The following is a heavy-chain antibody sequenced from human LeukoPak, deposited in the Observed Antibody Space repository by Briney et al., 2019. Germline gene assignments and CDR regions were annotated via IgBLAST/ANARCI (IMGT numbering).Heavy chain of an antibody. CDR3: ARSSYCGGDCYFDY. Sequence: GRSLRLSCAASGFTFSSYAMHWVRQAPGKGLEWVAVISYDGSNKYYADSVKGRFTISRDNSKNTLYLQMNSLRAEDTAVYYCARSSYCGGDCYFDYWGQGTRVTVSS. CDR1: GFTFSSYA. CDR2: ISYDGSNK. J-gene: IGHJ4*02. V-gene: IGHV3-30-3*01. D-gene: IGHD2-21*02.